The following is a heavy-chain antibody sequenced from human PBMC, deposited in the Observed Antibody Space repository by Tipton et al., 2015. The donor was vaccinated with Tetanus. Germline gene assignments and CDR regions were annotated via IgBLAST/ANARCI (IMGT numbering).Heavy chain of an antibody. Sequence: GSLRLSCAASGFSFNSYSMNWVRQAPGRGLEWVSYIRRSSQTIYYADSVKGRFIISRDNTKNSLYLQMNSLRDEDAAVYYCVRDRCADYPCSFDYWGQGTLVIVSS. CDR3: VRDRCADYPCSFDY. V-gene: IGHV3-48*02. CDR1: GFSFNSYS. CDR2: IRRSSQTI. J-gene: IGHJ4*02. D-gene: IGHD3-10*02.